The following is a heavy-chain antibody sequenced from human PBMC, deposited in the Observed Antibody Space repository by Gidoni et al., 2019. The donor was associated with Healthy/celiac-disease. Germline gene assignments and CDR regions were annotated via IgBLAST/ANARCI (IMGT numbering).Heavy chain of an antibody. CDR2: ISSSGSTI. CDR1: GFPFSSYE. CDR3: ARDSKDSYFDY. V-gene: IGHV3-48*03. J-gene: IGHJ4*02. D-gene: IGHD2-2*01. Sequence: EVQLVAFAGGVVQPGGSLSLSCAASGFPFSSYEMNWVRQAPGKGLGWVAYISSSGSTIYCADSVKGRFTISRDNAKNSLYLQMNRLRAEDTAVYYCARDSKDSYFDYWGQGTLVTVSS.